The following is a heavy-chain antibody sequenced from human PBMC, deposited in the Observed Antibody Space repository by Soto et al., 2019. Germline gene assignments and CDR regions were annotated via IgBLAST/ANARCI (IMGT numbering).Heavy chain of an antibody. CDR3: GKSIDDGDHYYYYGMDV. D-gene: IGHD4-17*01. Sequence: QVQLVESGGGVVQPGRSLRLSCAASGFTFSSYGMHWVRQAPGKGLEWVAVISYDGSNKYYADSVKGRFTISRDNSKNTLYLQINSMRAEDKAVDYCGKSIDDGDHYYYYGMDVWGQGTTVTVSS. CDR2: ISYDGSNK. V-gene: IGHV3-30*18. J-gene: IGHJ6*02. CDR1: GFTFSSYG.